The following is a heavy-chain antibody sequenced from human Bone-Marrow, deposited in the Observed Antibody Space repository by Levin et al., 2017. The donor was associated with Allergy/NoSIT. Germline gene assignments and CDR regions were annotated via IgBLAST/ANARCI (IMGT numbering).Heavy chain of an antibody. J-gene: IGHJ5*02. CDR3: ARDLSYYYDSSGSNWFDP. Sequence: PSETLSLTCTVSGGSISRSSYYWGWIRQPPGKGLEWIGSIYYSGSTYYNPSLKSRVTISVDTSKNQFSLKLSSVTAADTAVYYCARDLSYYYDSSGSNWFDPWGQGTLVTVSS. V-gene: IGHV4-39*07. CDR1: GGSISRSSYY. D-gene: IGHD3-22*01. CDR2: IYYSGST.